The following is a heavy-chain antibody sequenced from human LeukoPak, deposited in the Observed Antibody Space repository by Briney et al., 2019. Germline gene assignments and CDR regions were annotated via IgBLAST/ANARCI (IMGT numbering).Heavy chain of an antibody. CDR2: ISGSGGST. Sequence: GGSLRLSCATSGFTFSSYAMSWVRQAPGKGLEWVSAISGSGGSTYYADSVKGRFTISRDNSKNTLYLQMNSLRAEDTAVYYCAKVYYGSGSYADYWAREPWSPSPQ. CDR1: GFTFSSYA. V-gene: IGHV3-23*01. J-gene: IGHJ4*02. D-gene: IGHD3-10*01. CDR3: AKVYYGSGSYADY.